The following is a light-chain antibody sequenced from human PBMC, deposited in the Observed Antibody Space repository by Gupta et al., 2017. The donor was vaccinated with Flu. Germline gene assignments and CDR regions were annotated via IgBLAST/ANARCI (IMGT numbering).Light chain of an antibody. CDR3: QSDDSSLSAL. CDR1: SSNIGAGFD. J-gene: IGLJ3*02. V-gene: IGLV1-40*01. Sequence: SVLTQPPSVSGATGQRVTISCTGRSSNIGAGFDVHWYQQVPGTAHKLLIYGNSQRPSGVPDRFSGSKSGTTASLAITGLQDEDEADYYCQSDDSSLSALFGGGTKLTVL. CDR2: GNS.